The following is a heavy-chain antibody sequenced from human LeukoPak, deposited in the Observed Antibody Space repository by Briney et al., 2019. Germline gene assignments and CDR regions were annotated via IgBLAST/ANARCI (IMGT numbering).Heavy chain of an antibody. CDR2: ISSSSSYI. CDR1: GFTFSSYS. D-gene: IGHD3-10*01. CDR3: ARRSYYGSGIPGYFDY. J-gene: IGHJ4*02. Sequence: GGSLRLSCAASGFTFSSYSMNWVRQAPGKGLEWVSSISSSSSYIYYADSVKGRFTISRDNAKNSLYLQMNSLRAEDTAVYYCARRSYYGSGIPGYFDYWGQGTLVTVSS. V-gene: IGHV3-21*01.